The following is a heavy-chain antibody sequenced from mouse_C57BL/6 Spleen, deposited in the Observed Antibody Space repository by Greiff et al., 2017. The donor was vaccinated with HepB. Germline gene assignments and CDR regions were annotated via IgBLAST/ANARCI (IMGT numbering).Heavy chain of an antibody. D-gene: IGHD2-3*01. J-gene: IGHJ2*01. V-gene: IGHV3-8*01. CDR1: GYSITSDY. CDR2: ISYSGST. CDR3: ARAPIYDGYHYFDY. Sequence: VQLQQSGPGLAKPSQTLSLTCSVTGYSITSDYWNWIRKFPGNKLEYMGDISYSGSTYYNPSRKSRISITRDTSKNQYYLQLNSVTTEDTATYYCARAPIYDGYHYFDYWGQGTTLTVSS.